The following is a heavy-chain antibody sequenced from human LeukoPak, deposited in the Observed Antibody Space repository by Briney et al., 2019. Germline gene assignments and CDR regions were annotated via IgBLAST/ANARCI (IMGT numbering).Heavy chain of an antibody. V-gene: IGHV1-8*03. Sequence: ASVKVSCKASGYTFTSYDINWVRQATGQGLEWMGWMNPNSGNTGYAQKFQGRVTITRNTSISTAYMELSSLRSEDTAVYYCARGAMGFLEWLPNDAFDIWGQGTMVTVSS. CDR2: MNPNSGNT. CDR3: ARGAMGFLEWLPNDAFDI. CDR1: GYTFTSYD. J-gene: IGHJ3*02. D-gene: IGHD3-3*01.